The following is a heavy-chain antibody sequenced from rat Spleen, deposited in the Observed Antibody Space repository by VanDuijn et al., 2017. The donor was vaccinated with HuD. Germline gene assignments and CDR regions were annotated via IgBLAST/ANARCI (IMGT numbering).Heavy chain of an antibody. CDR3: TTVVGDSYWYFDV. V-gene: IGHV5-20*01. Sequence: EVQLVASGGGLVQPGRSMKLSCAASGFTFSNYDMAWVRQAPTKGLEWVASINYDGSNTYYRDSVKGRFTISRDNAKSTLYLQKDSMRSEDTATYYCTTVVGDSYWYFDVWGPGTMVTVSS. J-gene: IGHJ1*01. D-gene: IGHD4-2*01. CDR1: GFTFSNYD. CDR2: INYDGSNT.